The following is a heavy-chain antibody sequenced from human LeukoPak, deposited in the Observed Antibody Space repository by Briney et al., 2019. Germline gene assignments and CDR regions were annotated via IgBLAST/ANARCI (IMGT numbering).Heavy chain of an antibody. CDR2: ISYDGSNK. Sequence: GGSLRLSCAASGFTFSSYAMHWVRQAPGKGLEWVAVISYDGSNKYYADSVKGRFTISRDNSKNTLYLQMNSLRAEDTAVYYCARDGSYYYYMDVWGKGTTVTVSS. V-gene: IGHV3-30-3*01. CDR3: ARDGSYYYYMDV. CDR1: GFTFSSYA. J-gene: IGHJ6*03.